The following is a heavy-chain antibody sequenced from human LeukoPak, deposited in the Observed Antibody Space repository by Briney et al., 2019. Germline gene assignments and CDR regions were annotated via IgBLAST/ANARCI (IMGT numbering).Heavy chain of an antibody. V-gene: IGHV1-2*02. D-gene: IGHD3-10*01. Sequence: WASVKVSCKASGYTFTGYYMHWVRQAPGQGLEWMGWINPNSGGTNYAQKFQGRVTMTRDTSISTAYMELSRLRSDDTAVYYCARDLGEYYYGSGSWWGQGTLVTVSS. CDR1: GYTFTGYY. J-gene: IGHJ4*02. CDR3: ARDLGEYYYGSGSW. CDR2: INPNSGGT.